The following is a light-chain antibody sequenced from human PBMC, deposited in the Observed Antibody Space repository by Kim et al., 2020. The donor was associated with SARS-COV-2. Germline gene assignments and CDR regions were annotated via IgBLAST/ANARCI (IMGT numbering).Light chain of an antibody. CDR2: QDS. Sequence: SYELTQPPSVSVSPGQTASITCSGDKLGDKYACWYQQKPGQSPVLVIYQDSKRPSGIPERFSGSNSGNTATLTISRTQAMDEADYYCQAWDSSTAAFGTG. CDR3: QAWDSSTAA. V-gene: IGLV3-1*01. J-gene: IGLJ1*01. CDR1: KLGDKY.